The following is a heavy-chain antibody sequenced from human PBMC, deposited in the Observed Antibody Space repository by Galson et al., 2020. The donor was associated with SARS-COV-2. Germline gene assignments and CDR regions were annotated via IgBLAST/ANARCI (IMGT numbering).Heavy chain of an antibody. CDR2: INYSGNT. V-gene: IGHV4-61*01. CDR1: GGSVSRSNYY. D-gene: IGHD2-21*02. CDR3: ARGVSGDPVDY. J-gene: IGHJ4*02. Sequence: SETLSLTCTVSGGSVSRSNYYCTWIRQPPGKGLEWIGHINYSGNTKYNPALKSRLTISVDTSKNQYSLKLTPVTAADAAVYYCARGVSGDPVDYWGQGTPVTVSS.